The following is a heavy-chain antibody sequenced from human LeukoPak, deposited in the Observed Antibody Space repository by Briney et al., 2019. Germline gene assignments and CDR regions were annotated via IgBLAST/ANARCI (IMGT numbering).Heavy chain of an antibody. Sequence: GGSLRLSCSASGFTFSSCAMHWVRQAPGKGLEYVSAISSNGGSTYYADSVKGRFTISRDNSKNTLYLQMSSLRAEDTAVYYCVKGTTTYYGSGSYLDYWGQGTLVTVSS. CDR2: ISSNGGST. CDR1: GFTFSSCA. D-gene: IGHD3-10*01. V-gene: IGHV3-64D*06. CDR3: VKGTTTYYGSGSYLDY. J-gene: IGHJ4*02.